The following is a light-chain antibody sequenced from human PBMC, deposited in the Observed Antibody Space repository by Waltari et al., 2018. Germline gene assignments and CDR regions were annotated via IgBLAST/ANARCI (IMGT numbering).Light chain of an antibody. CDR1: NIGSYS. CDR2: YDS. J-gene: IGLJ3*02. V-gene: IGLV3-21*04. CDR3: HVWHAHFDPGV. Sequence: SYVLTQPPSVSVAPGETASITCGGDNIGSYSVHLYQQKPGQAPLLIIFYDSDRPSGIPARFSGSNSGNTATLTITSVEAGDEARYYCHVWHAHFDPGVFGGGTRLTVL.